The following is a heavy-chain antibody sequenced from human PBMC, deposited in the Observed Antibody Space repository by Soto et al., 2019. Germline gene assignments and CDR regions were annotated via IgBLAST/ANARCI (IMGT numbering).Heavy chain of an antibody. J-gene: IGHJ4*02. CDR2: ISGSGGST. CDR3: AKVPLDCSGGSCYPYYFDY. CDR1: GFTFSSYA. V-gene: IGHV3-23*01. Sequence: GSLRLSCAASGFTFSSYAMSWVRQAPGKGLEWVSAISGSGGSTYYADSVKGRFTISRDNSKNTLYLQMNSLRAEDTAVYYCAKVPLDCSGGSCYPYYFDYWGQGTLVTVSS. D-gene: IGHD2-15*01.